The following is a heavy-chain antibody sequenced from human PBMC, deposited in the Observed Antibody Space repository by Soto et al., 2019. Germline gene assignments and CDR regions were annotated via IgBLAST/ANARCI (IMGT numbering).Heavy chain of an antibody. Sequence: QVQLQQWGAGLLKPSETLSLTCAVSGVSFSDYYWSWIRQPPGKGLQWIGEIHHSGSTNYNPSLKSRVTMSVDTSKSQFSLKLTSVTAADTAVYYFARALSYYKPLDYWGQGTLVTVSS. J-gene: IGHJ4*02. V-gene: IGHV4-34*01. CDR2: IHHSGST. CDR3: ARALSYYKPLDY. CDR1: GVSFSDYY. D-gene: IGHD3-10*01.